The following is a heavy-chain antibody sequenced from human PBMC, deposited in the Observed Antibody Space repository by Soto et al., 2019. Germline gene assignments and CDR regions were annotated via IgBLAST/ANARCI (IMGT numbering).Heavy chain of an antibody. CDR3: ANRGNPLMDV. CDR2: IYASNGYT. CDR1: GYNFDSDG. V-gene: IGHV1-18*01. J-gene: IGHJ6*02. Sequence: VQLVQSGGEVKKPGASVKVSCKTSGYNFDSDGITWVRQAPGQGLEWMGWIYASNGYTNYAQKLQDRVTMTTDTSTRTAYMELRSLRSYDTAVYYCANRGNPLMDVWGQGTTITVSS. D-gene: IGHD4-4*01.